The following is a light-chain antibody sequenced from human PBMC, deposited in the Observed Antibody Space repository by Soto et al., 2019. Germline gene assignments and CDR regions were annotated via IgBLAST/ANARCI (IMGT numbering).Light chain of an antibody. J-gene: IGKJ1*01. Sequence: EIVLTQSPATLSLSPGERATLSFRASQRVSGYLAWYQQKPGQAPRLLIYDASKRATGIPARFSGSGFGTDYTLTISSLEPEDFAVYYCQQRSKWRTFGQGTKVDI. V-gene: IGKV3-11*01. CDR1: QRVSGY. CDR2: DAS. CDR3: QQRSKWRT.